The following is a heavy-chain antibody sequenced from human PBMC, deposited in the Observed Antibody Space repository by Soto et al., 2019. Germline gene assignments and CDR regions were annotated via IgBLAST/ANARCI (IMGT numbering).Heavy chain of an antibody. V-gene: IGHV3-30*18. J-gene: IGHJ4*02. CDR2: ISYDGSNK. D-gene: IGHD4-17*01. Sequence: QVQLVESGGGVVQPGRSLRLSCAASGFTFSSYGMHWVRQAPGKGLEWVAVISYDGSNKYYADSVKGRFTISRDNSKNTLYLQMNNLRAADKAVYYCAKDGLHYRGLDYWGQGTLVTVSS. CDR3: AKDGLHYRGLDY. CDR1: GFTFSSYG.